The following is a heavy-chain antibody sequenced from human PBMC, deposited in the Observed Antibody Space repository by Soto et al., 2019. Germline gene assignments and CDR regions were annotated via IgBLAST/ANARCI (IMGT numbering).Heavy chain of an antibody. J-gene: IGHJ4*02. V-gene: IGHV3-48*02. CDR3: TKSAYSAGWGVDF. D-gene: IGHD4-4*01. Sequence: EVQLVESGGGLVQPGGSLRLSCVASGFMFDSYAMNWVRQAPGKGLEWVSYISPGGDRIYYAESLKGRITISRDNARNSLSLHMNILSDEDTAVYYCTKSAYSAGWGVDFWRQGPMVTVSS. CDR2: ISPGGDRI. CDR1: GFMFDSYA.